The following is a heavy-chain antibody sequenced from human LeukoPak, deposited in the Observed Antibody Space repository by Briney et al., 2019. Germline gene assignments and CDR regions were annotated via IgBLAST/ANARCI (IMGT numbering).Heavy chain of an antibody. V-gene: IGHV3-23*01. CDR3: AKDQRPAITFYDFWSGPVYYFDY. Sequence: GGSPRLSCAGSGFTFTDSAINWVRQAPGKGLEWVSAISGSGGSTYYADSVKGRFTISRDNSKNTLYLQMNSLRAEDTAVYYCAKDQRPAITFYDFWSGPVYYFDYWGQGTLVTVSS. J-gene: IGHJ4*02. D-gene: IGHD3-3*01. CDR2: ISGSGGST. CDR1: GFTFTDSA.